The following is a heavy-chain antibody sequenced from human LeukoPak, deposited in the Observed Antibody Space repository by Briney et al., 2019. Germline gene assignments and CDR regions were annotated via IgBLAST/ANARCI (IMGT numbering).Heavy chain of an antibody. CDR2: IWYDGSNK. Sequence: GGSLRLSCAASGFTFSSYGVHWVRQAPGKGLEWVAVIWYDGSNKHYADSVKGRLTISRDNSKNTLYLQMNSLRAEDTAVYYCAKGVILRYWGQGTLVTVSS. D-gene: IGHD3-10*01. J-gene: IGHJ4*02. CDR1: GFTFSSYG. CDR3: AKGVILRY. V-gene: IGHV3-33*06.